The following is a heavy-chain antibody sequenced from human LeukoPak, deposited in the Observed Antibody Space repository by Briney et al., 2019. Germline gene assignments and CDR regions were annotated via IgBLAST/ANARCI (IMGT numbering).Heavy chain of an antibody. Sequence: GGSLRLSCAASGFTFSSYTMSWVRQAPGKGLEWVSAISGSGGSTYYADSVKGRFSISRDNSKNTLYLQMNSLRAEDTAVYYCAKAKAMIVVTSLDCWGQGTLVTVSS. V-gene: IGHV3-23*01. CDR2: ISGSGGST. J-gene: IGHJ4*02. CDR1: GFTFSSYT. D-gene: IGHD3-22*01. CDR3: AKAKAMIVVTSLDC.